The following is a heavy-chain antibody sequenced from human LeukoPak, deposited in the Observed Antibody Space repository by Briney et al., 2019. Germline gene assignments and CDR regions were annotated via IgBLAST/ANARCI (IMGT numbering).Heavy chain of an antibody. CDR1: GFSFSSHS. Sequence: GGSLRLSCAASGFSFSSHSMNWVRQAPGKGLQWVSYISSSSRDIYYADSVQGRFTISRDNAKDSLFLQMDSLGAEDTAIYYCARLYSTDGLCSNPFDYWGRGTLVTVSS. J-gene: IGHJ4*02. V-gene: IGHV3-21*01. CDR2: ISSSSRDI. D-gene: IGHD2-8*01. CDR3: ARLYSTDGLCSNPFDY.